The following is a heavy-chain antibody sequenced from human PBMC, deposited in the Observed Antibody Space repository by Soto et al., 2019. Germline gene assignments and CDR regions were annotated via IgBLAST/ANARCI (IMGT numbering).Heavy chain of an antibody. CDR1: GYTFTSYA. J-gene: IGHJ4*02. CDR3: ARSSSWYVFDY. D-gene: IGHD6-13*01. V-gene: IGHV1-3*01. Sequence: QVQLVQSGAEVKKPGASVKVSCKASGYTFTSYAMHWVRQAPGQRLEWMGWINAGNGNTKYSQKFQGRVPITRDTSASTAYMELSSLRSEDTAVYYCARSSSWYVFDYWGQGTLVTVSS. CDR2: INAGNGNT.